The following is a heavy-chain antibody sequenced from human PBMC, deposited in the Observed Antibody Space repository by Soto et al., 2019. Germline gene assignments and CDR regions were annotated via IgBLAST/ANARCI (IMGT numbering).Heavy chain of an antibody. CDR3: ARVPSSLIVVVTVATRFFWFDP. D-gene: IGHD2-2*01. V-gene: IGHV1-18*01. J-gene: IGHJ5*02. CDR1: CSTFRSFV. Sequence: VSVQVSYETSCSTFRSFVIIWVRQPPGQGLEWMGWISCYSGNTKNAQKLQDRVTMSTDTSTSTAYMELRGLRSDDSAVYYCARVPSSLIVVVTVATRFFWFDPWGQGTLVTVS. CDR2: ISCYSGNT.